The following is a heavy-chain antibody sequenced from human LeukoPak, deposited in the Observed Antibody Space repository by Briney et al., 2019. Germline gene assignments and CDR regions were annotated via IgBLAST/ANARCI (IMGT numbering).Heavy chain of an antibody. D-gene: IGHD7-27*01. Sequence: ASVKVSCKASGYTFTDNHMYWIRQAPGQGPECMGWMNPNSGGTNYAQKFQGRTTMTRDTTISTAYMELSRLTSDDTAIYFCAGELGRNAFDNWGQGTMVTVSP. V-gene: IGHV1-2*02. CDR2: MNPNSGGT. J-gene: IGHJ3*02. CDR1: GYTFTDNH. CDR3: AGELGRNAFDN.